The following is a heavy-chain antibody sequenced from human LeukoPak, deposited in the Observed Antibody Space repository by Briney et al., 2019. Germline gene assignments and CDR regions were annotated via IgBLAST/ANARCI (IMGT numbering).Heavy chain of an antibody. CDR2: ISDSGGST. V-gene: IGHV3-23*01. CDR3: AKCRGSSWSDYFDY. D-gene: IGHD6-13*01. Sequence: GGSLRLSCAVSAFSLSRNAMSWVRKAPGKGLEWLSVISDSGGSTYYADSVKGRFTISRDNSRNTLYLQMNTLRAEDTAVYYCAKCRGSSWSDYFDYWGQGTLVTVSS. CDR1: AFSLSRNA. J-gene: IGHJ4*02.